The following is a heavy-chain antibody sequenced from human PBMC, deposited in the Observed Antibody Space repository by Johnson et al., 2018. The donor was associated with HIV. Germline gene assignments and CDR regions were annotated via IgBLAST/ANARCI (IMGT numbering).Heavy chain of an antibody. J-gene: IGHJ3*02. Sequence: QVQLVESGGGLVKPGGSLRLSCAASGFTFSDYYMSWIRQAPGKGLEWVSYISSSGSTIYYADSVKGRLTISRDHAKYSLYLQMNSLRAEDTAVYYCARDSGGMYSSGWYGLGAFDIWGQGTMVTVSS. D-gene: IGHD6-19*01. CDR1: GFTFSDYY. V-gene: IGHV3-11*04. CDR2: ISSSGSTI. CDR3: ARDSGGMYSSGWYGLGAFDI.